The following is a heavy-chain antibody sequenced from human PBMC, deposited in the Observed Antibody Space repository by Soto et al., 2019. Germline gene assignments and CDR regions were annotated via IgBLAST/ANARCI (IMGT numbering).Heavy chain of an antibody. CDR3: ARGPYSSGWYSNYNYYGMDV. D-gene: IGHD6-19*01. Sequence: GASVKVSCKASGYTFTSNGMYWVPQAAGQGLEWMGWISGYNGNTKSEQKLQGRVTMTTDTSTSTAYMELRSLRSDDTAVYYCARGPYSSGWYSNYNYYGMDVWGQGTTVTVSS. V-gene: IGHV1-18*01. CDR2: ISGYNGNT. CDR1: GYTFTSNG. J-gene: IGHJ6*02.